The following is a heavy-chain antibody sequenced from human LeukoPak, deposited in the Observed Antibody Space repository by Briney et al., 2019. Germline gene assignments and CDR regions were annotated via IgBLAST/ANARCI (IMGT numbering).Heavy chain of an antibody. CDR2: IKSKTDGGTT. CDR1: GFTFSNAW. Sequence: GGSLRLSCAASGFTFSNAWMSWVRQAPGKGLEGVGRIKSKTDGGTTDYAAPVKGRFTISRDDSKNTLYLQMNSLKTEDTAVYYCTTLSYYYYYYMDVWGKGTTVTVSS. J-gene: IGHJ6*03. V-gene: IGHV3-15*01. CDR3: TTLSYYYYYYMDV.